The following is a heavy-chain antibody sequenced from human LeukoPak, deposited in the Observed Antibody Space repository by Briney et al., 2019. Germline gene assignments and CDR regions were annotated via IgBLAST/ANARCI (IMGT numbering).Heavy chain of an antibody. Sequence: GGSLRLSCAASGFTFSNYWMTWVRQAPGKGLEWVANINRDGSERYYVDSVKGRFTISRDDAKSSLYLQMNSLRAEDTAVYYCARRNAMDVWGQGATVTVSS. V-gene: IGHV3-7*03. CDR3: ARRNAMDV. J-gene: IGHJ6*02. CDR2: INRDGSER. CDR1: GFTFSNYW.